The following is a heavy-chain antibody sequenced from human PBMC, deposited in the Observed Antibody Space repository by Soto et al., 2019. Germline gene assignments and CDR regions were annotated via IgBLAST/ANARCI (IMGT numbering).Heavy chain of an antibody. CDR3: ARDLGYSSSWYGDYYFDY. CDR2: IIPIFGTA. V-gene: IGHV1-69*13. D-gene: IGHD6-13*01. J-gene: IGHJ4*02. Sequence: GASVKVSCKASGGTFSSYAISWVRQAPGQGLEWMGGIIPIFGTANYAQKFQGRVTITADESTSTAYMELSSLRSEDTAVYYCARDLGYSSSWYGDYYFDYWGQGTLVTVSS. CDR1: GGTFSSYA.